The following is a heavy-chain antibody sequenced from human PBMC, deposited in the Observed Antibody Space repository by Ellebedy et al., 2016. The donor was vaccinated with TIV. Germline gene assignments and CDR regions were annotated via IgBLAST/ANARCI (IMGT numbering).Heavy chain of an antibody. CDR2: IYYGGST. V-gene: IGHV4-39*07. Sequence: MPGGSLRLSCNVSGGSISSSSYYWGWIRQPPGKGLEWIGSIYYGGSTDYNPSLKSRVTILVDTSKNQFSLKLNSLTAADTAVYYCARGSRYYDVLAGYYLGKPRYYFDHWGQGALVTVSS. CDR1: GGSISSSSYY. CDR3: ARGSRYYDVLAGYYLGKPRYYFDH. D-gene: IGHD3-9*01. J-gene: IGHJ4*02.